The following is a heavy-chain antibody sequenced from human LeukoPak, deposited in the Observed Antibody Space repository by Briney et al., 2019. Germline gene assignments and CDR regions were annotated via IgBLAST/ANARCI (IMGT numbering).Heavy chain of an antibody. Sequence: SLRLSCTASGFIFSDYAMHWIRQAPGKGPQWVAVISYEVNKKQYADSVKGRLTISRDNTTRTLYLQMSSLRIEDTAVYYCAREPDAFDLWGQGTMVTVSS. J-gene: IGHJ3*01. CDR2: ISYEVNKK. CDR3: AREPDAFDL. V-gene: IGHV3-30*04. CDR1: GFIFSDYA.